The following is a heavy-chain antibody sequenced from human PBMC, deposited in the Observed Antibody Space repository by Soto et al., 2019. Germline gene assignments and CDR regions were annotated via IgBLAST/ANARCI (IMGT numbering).Heavy chain of an antibody. V-gene: IGHV3-48*03. D-gene: IGHD3-10*01. J-gene: IGHJ4*02. Sequence: GGSLRLSCAASGFTFSSYEMNWVRQAPGKGLEWVSYISSSGSTIYYADSVKGRFTISRDNAKNSLYLQMNSLRAEDTAVYYCARDFYGSGLEYWGQGTLVTVSS. CDR1: GFTFSSYE. CDR3: ARDFYGSGLEY. CDR2: ISSSGSTI.